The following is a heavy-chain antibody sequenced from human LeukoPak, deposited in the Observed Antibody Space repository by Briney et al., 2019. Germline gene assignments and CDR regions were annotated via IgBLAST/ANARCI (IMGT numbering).Heavy chain of an antibody. CDR1: GGSFSGYY. CDR2: INHSGST. CDR3: ARHKYSSGWPPEGAFDI. Sequence: SETLSLTCAVYGGSFSGYYWSWIRQPPGKGLEWIGEINHSGSTNYNPSLKSRVTLSVDTSKNQCSLKLSSVTAADTAVYYCARHKYSSGWPPEGAFDIWGQGTMVTVSS. J-gene: IGHJ3*02. V-gene: IGHV4-34*01. D-gene: IGHD6-19*01.